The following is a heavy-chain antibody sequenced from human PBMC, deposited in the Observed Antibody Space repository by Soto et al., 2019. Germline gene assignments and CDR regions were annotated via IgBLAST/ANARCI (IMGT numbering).Heavy chain of an antibody. J-gene: IGHJ6*02. V-gene: IGHV4-34*01. CDR2: INHSGTT. Sequence: QVQLQQWGAGLLKPSETLSLTCAVYGGSFSDYFWSWIRQPPGKGLEWIGEINHSGTTNYNPSLKSLVTISLDTSKIHFSLNLTSVTAADTAVYYSVATTMAYYYGMDVWGQGTTVTVSS. CDR1: GGSFSDYF. D-gene: IGHD5-12*01. CDR3: VATTMAYYYGMDV.